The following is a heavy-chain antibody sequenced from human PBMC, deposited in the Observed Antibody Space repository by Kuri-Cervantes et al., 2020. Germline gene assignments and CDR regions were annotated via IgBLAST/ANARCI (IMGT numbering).Heavy chain of an antibody. CDR2: IYYSGST. J-gene: IGHJ4*02. D-gene: IGHD1/OR15-1a*01. V-gene: IGHV4-39*01. Sequence: SETLSLTCTVSGGSISSRGYSWGWIRQPPGKGLEWIGSIYYSGSTYYNPSLKSRVTISVDTSKNQFSLKLSSVTAADTAVYYCATNTPLDYWGQGTLVTVSS. CDR3: ATNTPLDY. CDR1: GGSISSRGYS.